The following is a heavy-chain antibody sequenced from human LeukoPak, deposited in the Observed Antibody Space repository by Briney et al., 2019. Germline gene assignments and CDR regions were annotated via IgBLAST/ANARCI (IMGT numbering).Heavy chain of an antibody. CDR1: GFNFSPYG. Sequence: GGSLRLSCAASGFNFSPYGMIWIRQAPGKAVEWVTGISGSGSETYYADCLKGRFKISRDNFNNTVDLQMNSLRADDSAVYYCGILGAYFYFDFWGRGTLVTVSS. CDR3: GILGAYFYFDF. CDR2: ISGSGSET. J-gene: IGHJ2*01. D-gene: IGHD2-8*02. V-gene: IGHV3-23*01.